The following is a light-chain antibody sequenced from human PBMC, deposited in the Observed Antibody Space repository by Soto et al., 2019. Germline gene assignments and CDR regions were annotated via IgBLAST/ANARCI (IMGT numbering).Light chain of an antibody. Sequence: DFQMTQSPSSLSASVGDRVTITCRASQSISSWLAWYQQKPGKAPNLLIYKASTLQSGVPSRFSGSGSGTEFTLTISSLQPDDFAIYYCQQYNSYPITFGQGTRLEIK. CDR2: KAS. CDR1: QSISSW. CDR3: QQYNSYPIT. J-gene: IGKJ5*01. V-gene: IGKV1-5*03.